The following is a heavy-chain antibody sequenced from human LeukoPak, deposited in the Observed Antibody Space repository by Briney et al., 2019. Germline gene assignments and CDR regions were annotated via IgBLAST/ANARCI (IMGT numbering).Heavy chain of an antibody. J-gene: IGHJ4*02. D-gene: IGHD4-11*01. V-gene: IGHV3-33*06. CDR2: IWNDGSDK. Sequence: GGSLRLSCTTSGFTFSHYAMHWVRQAPGKGLEWVAVIWNDGSDKYYGGSVKGRFTISRDNSKKTVYLQLSSLRVEDTAVYYCAKDAERGFDFSNSLQSWGQGTLVTVSS. CDR3: AKDAERGFDFSNSLQS. CDR1: GFTFSHYA.